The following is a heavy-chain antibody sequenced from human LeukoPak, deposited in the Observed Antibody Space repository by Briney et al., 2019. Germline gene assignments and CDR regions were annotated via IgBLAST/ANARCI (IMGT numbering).Heavy chain of an antibody. J-gene: IGHJ3*02. CDR1: GFTFSSYA. V-gene: IGHV3-30*04. D-gene: IGHD2-21*02. CDR2: ISYDGSNK. Sequence: AGGSLRLSCAASGFTFSSYAMHWVRQAPGKGLEWVAVISYDGSNKYYADSVKGRFTISRDNSKNTLYLQMNSLRAEDTAVYYCASLDGGVTAIPFAPDVDAFDIWGQGTMVTVSS. CDR3: ASLDGGVTAIPFAPDVDAFDI.